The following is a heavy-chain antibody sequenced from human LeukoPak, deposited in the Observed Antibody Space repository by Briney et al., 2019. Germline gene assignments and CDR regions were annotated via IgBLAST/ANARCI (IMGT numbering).Heavy chain of an antibody. CDR2: ISASGGST. CDR1: GFTFSSYA. J-gene: IGHJ3*02. V-gene: IGHV3-23*01. Sequence: GGSLRLSCAASGFTFSSYATSWVRQAPGKGLEWVSGISASGGSTYYADSVKGRFTISRDNSKNTLYLQMNSLRAEDTAVYYCAKGGNWEASDIWGQGTMVTVSS. D-gene: IGHD4-23*01. CDR3: AKGGNWEASDI.